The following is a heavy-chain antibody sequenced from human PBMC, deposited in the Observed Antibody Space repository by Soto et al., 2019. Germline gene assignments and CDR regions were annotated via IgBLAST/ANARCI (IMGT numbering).Heavy chain of an antibody. CDR2: ISSSSSYI. CDR3: ARDRIYYDILTGYYILDAFDI. D-gene: IGHD3-9*01. J-gene: IGHJ3*02. V-gene: IGHV3-21*01. Sequence: GGSLRLSCAASGFTFSSYSMNWVRQAPGKGLEWVSSISSSSSYIYYADSVKGRFTISRDNAKNSLYLQMNSLRAEDTAVYYCARDRIYYDILTGYYILDAFDIWGQGTMVTVSS. CDR1: GFTFSSYS.